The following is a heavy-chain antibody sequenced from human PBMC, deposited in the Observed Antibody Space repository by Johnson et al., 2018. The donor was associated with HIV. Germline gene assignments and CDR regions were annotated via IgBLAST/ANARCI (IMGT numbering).Heavy chain of an antibody. CDR1: GFTFDDYA. D-gene: IGHD3-22*01. CDR2: IRWNRGRI. CDR3: AKDTGAYYYDSSGYWDAFDI. V-gene: IGHV3-9*01. J-gene: IGHJ3*02. Sequence: VQLVESGGGLVQPGRSLRLSCAASGFTFDDYAMHWVRQAPGKGLEWVSGIRWNRGRIGYADPVKGRFTISRDNAKNSLYLQMNSLRAEDTALYYCAKDTGAYYYDSSGYWDAFDIWGQGTMVTVSS.